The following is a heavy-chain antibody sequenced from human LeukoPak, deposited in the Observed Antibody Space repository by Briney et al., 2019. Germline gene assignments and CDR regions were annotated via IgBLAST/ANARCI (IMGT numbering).Heavy chain of an antibody. CDR1: TFTLNNYW. CDR2: IKQDGSEK. Sequence: GGSLRLSCTASTFTLNNYWMSWVRQAPGKGLEWVANIKQDGSEKYHVDSVKGRFTISRDNAKNSLYLQMNSLRAEDAAVYYCASRAGYTGSWSAFDYWGQGTLVTVSS. J-gene: IGHJ4*02. V-gene: IGHV3-7*05. CDR3: ASRAGYTGSWSAFDY. D-gene: IGHD6-13*01.